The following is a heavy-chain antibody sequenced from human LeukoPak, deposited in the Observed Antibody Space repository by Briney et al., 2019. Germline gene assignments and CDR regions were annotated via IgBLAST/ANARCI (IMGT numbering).Heavy chain of an antibody. V-gene: IGHV4-61*02. CDR1: GGSISSGGYY. CDR3: ARDRVLLSIFDY. Sequence: SETLSLTCTVSGGSISSGGYYWSWIRQPAGKGLEWIGRIYTSGSTNYNPSLKSRVTISVDTSKNQFSLKLSSVTAADTAVYYCARDRVLLSIFDYWGQGTLVTVSS. D-gene: IGHD1-26*01. J-gene: IGHJ4*02. CDR2: IYTSGST.